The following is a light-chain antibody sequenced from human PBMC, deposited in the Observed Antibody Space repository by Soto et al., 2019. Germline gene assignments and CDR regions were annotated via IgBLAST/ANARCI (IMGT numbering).Light chain of an antibody. J-gene: IGLJ1*01. V-gene: IGLV2-14*01. CDR3: SSYTTSNTYV. CDR1: ISDIGVYNY. Sequence: QSARSQPSSVCGSPGQSFTFSCTGTISDIGVYNYVSWYQQHPGKAPKLMIYEVNNRPSGVSNRFSGSKSGNTASLTISGLQAEDEADYYCSSYTTSNTYVFGTGTKVTVL. CDR2: EVN.